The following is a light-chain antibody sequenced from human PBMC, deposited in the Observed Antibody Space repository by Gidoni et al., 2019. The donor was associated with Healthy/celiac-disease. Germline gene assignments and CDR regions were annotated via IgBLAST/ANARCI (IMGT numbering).Light chain of an antibody. J-gene: IGKJ3*01. V-gene: IGKV1-5*03. CDR3: QQYNSYPLYT. CDR2: KAS. Sequence: IQMSLSTSTLSASVGDRVTISCRASQSISSWLAWYQQKPWKAPNLLIYKASSLERGVPSRFSGSGSGTEFTLTTSSRQPDDFATYYCQQYNSYPLYTFGHGTKVDIK. CDR1: QSISSW.